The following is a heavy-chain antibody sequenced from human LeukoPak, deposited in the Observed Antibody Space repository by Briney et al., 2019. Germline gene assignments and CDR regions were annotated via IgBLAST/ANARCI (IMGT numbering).Heavy chain of an antibody. J-gene: IGHJ4*02. CDR3: ARDPGYDSSGYYYGYFDY. CDR1: GYTFTSCY. V-gene: IGHV1-46*01. CDR2: INPSGGNT. Sequence: ASVKVSCKASGYTFTSCYMHWVRQAPGQGLEWMGIINPSGGNTSYAQKFQGGVSMTRDMSTSTVYMELSSLRSEDTAVYYCARDPGYDSSGYYYGYFDYWGLGTLVTVSS. D-gene: IGHD3-22*01.